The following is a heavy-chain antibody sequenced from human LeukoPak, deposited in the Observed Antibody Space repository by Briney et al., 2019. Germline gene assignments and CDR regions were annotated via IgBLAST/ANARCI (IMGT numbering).Heavy chain of an antibody. Sequence: SETLSLTCAVYGGSFSGYYWSWIRQPPGKGLEWIGEINHSGSTNYNPSLKSRVTISVDTSKNQFSLQLNSVTPEDTAVYYCARDRYNLFDPWGQGTLVTVSS. CDR1: GGSFSGYY. CDR3: ARDRYNLFDP. J-gene: IGHJ5*02. V-gene: IGHV4-34*01. CDR2: INHSGST.